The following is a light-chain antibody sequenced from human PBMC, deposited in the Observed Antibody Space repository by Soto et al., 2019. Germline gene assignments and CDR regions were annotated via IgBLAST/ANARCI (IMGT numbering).Light chain of an antibody. Sequence: SGSQGERATLSCRASQSVSSYLAWYQQKPGQAPRLLIYGASTRATGIPVRFSGSGSGTEFTLTISRLQSEDFAVYYCQHYNNWPPWTFGQGTKVDIK. CDR1: QSVSSY. J-gene: IGKJ1*01. CDR2: GAS. V-gene: IGKV3-15*01. CDR3: QHYNNWPPWT.